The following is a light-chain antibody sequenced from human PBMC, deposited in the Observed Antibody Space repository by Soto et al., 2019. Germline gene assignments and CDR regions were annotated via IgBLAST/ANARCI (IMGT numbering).Light chain of an antibody. J-gene: IGKJ4*01. Sequence: EIVLTQSPATLSLSPGERATLSCRASQSVRTYLAWYQQKPGQAPRLLIYDASNRATDIPDRFSGSGSGTDFTLTISSLDPEDFAVYYCRQRSKWPLTFGGGTKVVIK. CDR1: QSVRTY. CDR2: DAS. V-gene: IGKV3-11*01. CDR3: RQRSKWPLT.